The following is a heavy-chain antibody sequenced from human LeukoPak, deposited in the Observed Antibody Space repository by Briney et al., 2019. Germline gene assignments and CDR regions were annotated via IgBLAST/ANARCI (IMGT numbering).Heavy chain of an antibody. J-gene: IGHJ4*02. D-gene: IGHD3-3*01. CDR3: AKDRFYDFDF. CDR1: GFTFSNYG. CDR2: IGHDGDNE. V-gene: IGHV3-30*02. Sequence: QPGGSLRLSCIASGFTFSNYGMHWVRQAPGKGLEWVTFIGHDGDNEQYAASVNGRFTISRDKSKNTLYLQMNSLRAEDTAVYYCAKDRFYDFDFWGQGTLVTVSS.